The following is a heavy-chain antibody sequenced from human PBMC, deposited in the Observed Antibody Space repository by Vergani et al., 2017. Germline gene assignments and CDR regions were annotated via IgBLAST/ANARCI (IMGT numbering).Heavy chain of an antibody. CDR3: ARGANWNYFGSGYYMDV. V-gene: IGHV3-21*01. CDR2: ITSSGSYG. D-gene: IGHD1-7*01. J-gene: IGHJ6*03. CDR1: AFTFSSSS. Sequence: EVQLVESGGGLVKPGGPLRLSCAASAFTFSSSSMNGARKAPGKGLEWVSSITSSGSYGYYADSVKGRFTISRDNAKNSLYLQMNSLRAEDTAVYYCARGANWNYFGSGYYMDVWGKGTTVTVSS.